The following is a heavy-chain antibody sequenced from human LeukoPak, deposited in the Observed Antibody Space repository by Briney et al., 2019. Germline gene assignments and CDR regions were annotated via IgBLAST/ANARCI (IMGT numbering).Heavy chain of an antibody. V-gene: IGHV3-49*03. D-gene: IGHD1-26*01. Sequence: GGSLRLSCTASGFTFGDYAMSWFRQAPGKGLEWVGFIRSKAYGGTTEYAASVKGRFTISRDDSKSIAYLQMNSLKTEDTAVYYCTRDYLIVVGATTGGDYWGQGTLVTVSS. J-gene: IGHJ4*02. CDR1: GFTFGDYA. CDR2: IRSKAYGGTT. CDR3: TRDYLIVVGATTGGDY.